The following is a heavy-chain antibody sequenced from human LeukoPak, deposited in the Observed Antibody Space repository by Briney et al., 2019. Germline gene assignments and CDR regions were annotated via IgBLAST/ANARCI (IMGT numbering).Heavy chain of an antibody. CDR2: ISGSGGST. CDR3: AKRGSYYYDSSCYFGY. D-gene: IGHD3-22*01. Sequence: GGSLRLSCAASGFTFTNYAMNWVRQAPGKGLEWVSGISGSGGSTYYAASVKGRFTISRDNSKNTLYLQMNSLRAEDTAVYYCAKRGSYYYDSSCYFGYWGQGTLVTVSS. CDR1: GFTFTNYA. V-gene: IGHV3-23*01. J-gene: IGHJ4*02.